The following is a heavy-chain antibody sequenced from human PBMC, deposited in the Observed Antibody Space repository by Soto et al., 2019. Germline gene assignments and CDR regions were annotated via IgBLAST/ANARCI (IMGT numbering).Heavy chain of an antibody. CDR2: INHSGRT. CDR1: GGSFSGYY. J-gene: IGHJ2*01. CDR3: YRSARLHQYWYFDL. Sequence: QVQLQQWGAGLLKPSETLSLTCAVYGGSFSGYYWSWIRQPPGKGLEWIGEINHSGRTNYNPSLKSRLTXXVXTXXHQFSLTLSSVTAADTAVYYCYRSARLHQYWYFDLWGRGTLVTVSS. V-gene: IGHV4-34*01. D-gene: IGHD3-10*01.